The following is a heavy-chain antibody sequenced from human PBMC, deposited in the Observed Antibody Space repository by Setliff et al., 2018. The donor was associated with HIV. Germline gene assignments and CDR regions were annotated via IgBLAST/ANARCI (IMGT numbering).Heavy chain of an antibody. CDR1: GGSLSGYH. Sequence: PSETLSLTCAVYGGSLSGYHWSWIRQSPEKGLEWIGEIIHSGSTNYNPSLKSRVTISVDMSKNQFSPKLSSVTAADTAIYYCARGPLVTDFWSGIGTFDVWGQGTMVTV. V-gene: IGHV4-34*01. D-gene: IGHD3-3*01. CDR3: ARGPLVTDFWSGIGTFDV. CDR2: IIHSGST. J-gene: IGHJ3*01.